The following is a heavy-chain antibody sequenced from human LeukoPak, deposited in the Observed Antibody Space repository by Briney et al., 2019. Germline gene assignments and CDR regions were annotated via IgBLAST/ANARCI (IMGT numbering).Heavy chain of an antibody. Sequence: SVKVSFKASGGTFSSYAISWVRQAPGQGLEWMGGIIPIFGTANYAQKFQGRVTITADESTSTAYMELSSLRSEDTAVYYCAGLFPPGSAFDICGQGTMVTVSS. CDR3: AGLFPPGSAFDI. CDR1: GGTFSSYA. V-gene: IGHV1-69*13. D-gene: IGHD3-10*02. CDR2: IIPIFGTA. J-gene: IGHJ3*02.